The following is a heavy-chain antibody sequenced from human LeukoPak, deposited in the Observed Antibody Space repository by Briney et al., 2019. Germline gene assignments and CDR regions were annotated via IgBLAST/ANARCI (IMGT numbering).Heavy chain of an antibody. J-gene: IGHJ5*02. CDR3: ARFPRYSGSYYEFDP. Sequence: ASETLSLTCTVSGGSISSYYWSWIRQPPGKGLEWIGYIYYSGSTNYNPSLKSRVTISVDTSKNQFSLKLSSVTAADTAVYYCARFPRYSGSYYEFDPWGQGTLVTVSS. V-gene: IGHV4-59*01. CDR1: GGSISSYY. CDR2: IYYSGST. D-gene: IGHD1-26*01.